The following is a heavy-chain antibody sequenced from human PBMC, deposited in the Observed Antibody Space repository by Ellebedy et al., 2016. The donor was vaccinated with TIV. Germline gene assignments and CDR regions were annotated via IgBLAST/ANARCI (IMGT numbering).Heavy chain of an antibody. J-gene: IGHJ3*01. CDR2: INLSGGTP. V-gene: IGHV1-46*01. Sequence: ASVKVSCKPSGFTFTNYYIQWVRQAPGQGLQWMGMINLSGGTPTYAQKFQGRVTVTRDTSTSTIYMELSSLRSEDTAVYYFAKIGHYYYTSDYRDDVFDVWGQGTMVSVSS. D-gene: IGHD3-22*01. CDR1: GFTFTNYY. CDR3: AKIGHYYYTSDYRDDVFDV.